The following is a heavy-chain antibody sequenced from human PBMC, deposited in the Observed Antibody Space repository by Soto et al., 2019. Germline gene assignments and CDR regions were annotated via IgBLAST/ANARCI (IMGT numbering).Heavy chain of an antibody. D-gene: IGHD2-15*01. CDR3: ARSEFVVIRNDN. V-gene: IGHV4-31*03. CDR1: GASITRGGFL. J-gene: IGHJ4*02. CDR2: ISYNGRT. Sequence: QVQLQESGPGLVKPSQTLSLTCSVSGASITRGGFLWTWIRQHPGKGLVWIGFISYNGRTSYNPSLKIRVTITADTSKNQFSLQLSSVTAANTAVYYSARSEFVVIRNDNWGQGIPVTVSA.